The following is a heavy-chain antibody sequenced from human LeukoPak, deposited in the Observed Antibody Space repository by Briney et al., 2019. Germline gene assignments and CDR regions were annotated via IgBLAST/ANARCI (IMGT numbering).Heavy chain of an antibody. CDR1: GFTFSDHY. CDR3: AKDLDYYASRSPSLDV. D-gene: IGHD3-10*01. CDR2: ISRGGDSM. V-gene: IGHV3-11*01. Sequence: TGGSLRLSCAASGFTFSDHYMTWIRQAPGKGLEWVSYISRGGDSMYYADSVKGRFTISRDNGKNSLYLQMNSLRPEDTAVYYCAKDLDYYASRSPSLDVWGKGTTVTISS. J-gene: IGHJ6*04.